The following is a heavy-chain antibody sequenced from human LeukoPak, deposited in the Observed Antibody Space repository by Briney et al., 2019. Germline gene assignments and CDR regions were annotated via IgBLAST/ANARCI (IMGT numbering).Heavy chain of an antibody. CDR3: ASYFIAVAGSFDY. CDR2: IIPILGIA. D-gene: IGHD6-19*01. V-gene: IGHV1-69*02. CDR1: GGTFSSYT. J-gene: IGHJ4*02. Sequence: SVKVSCKASGGTFSSYTISWVRQARGQGLEWMGRIIPILGIANYAQKFQGRVTITADKSTSTAYMELSSLRSEDTAVYYCASYFIAVAGSFDYWGQGTLVTVSS.